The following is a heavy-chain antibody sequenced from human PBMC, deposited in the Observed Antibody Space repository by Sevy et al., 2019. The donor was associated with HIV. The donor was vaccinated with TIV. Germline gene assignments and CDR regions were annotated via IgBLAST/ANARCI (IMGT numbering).Heavy chain of an antibody. D-gene: IGHD1-26*01. CDR3: ARGRVGATRHFDY. V-gene: IGHV3-21*01. CDR1: GFTFSSYS. Sequence: GGSLRLSCAASGFTFSSYSMNWVRQAPGKGLEWVSSISSSSSYIYYADSVKGRFTISRDNAKNSLYLQMSSLRAEDTAVYYCARGRVGATRHFDYWGQGTLVTVSS. CDR2: ISSSSSYI. J-gene: IGHJ4*02.